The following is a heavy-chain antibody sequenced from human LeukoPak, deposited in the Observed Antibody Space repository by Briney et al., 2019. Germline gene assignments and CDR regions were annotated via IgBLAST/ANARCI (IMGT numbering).Heavy chain of an antibody. V-gene: IGHV3-7*05. CDR2: IMQDGSEK. Sequence: PGGSLRLSCAASGFTFSSYWMSWVRQAPGKGLEWVANIMQDGSEKYCVDSVKGRFTISRDKSKNTLFLQMNSLRAEDTAIYYCAKDSIYYYDSSGSYQDHWGQGILVTVSS. D-gene: IGHD3-22*01. J-gene: IGHJ4*02. CDR3: AKDSIYYYDSSGSYQDH. CDR1: GFTFSSYW.